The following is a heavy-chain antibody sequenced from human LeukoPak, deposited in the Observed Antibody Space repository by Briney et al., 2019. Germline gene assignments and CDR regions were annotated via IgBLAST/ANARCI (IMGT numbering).Heavy chain of an antibody. D-gene: IGHD2-15*01. CDR1: GFTFSSYA. Sequence: GGSLRLPCAASGFTFSSYAMHWVRQAPGKGLEYVSAISSNGGSTYYANSVKGRFTISRDNSKNTLYLQMGSLRAEDMAVYYCARGIVVVVAALDYWGQGTLVTVSS. V-gene: IGHV3-64*01. J-gene: IGHJ4*02. CDR2: ISSNGGST. CDR3: ARGIVVVVAALDY.